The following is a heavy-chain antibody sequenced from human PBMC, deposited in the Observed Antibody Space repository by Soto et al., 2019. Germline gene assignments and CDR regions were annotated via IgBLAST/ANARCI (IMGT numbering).Heavy chain of an antibody. J-gene: IGHJ6*02. CDR3: ESSRRGYCSSTIFRELANYYGMDD. D-gene: IGHD2-2*01. CDR1: GYIFTTYW. V-gene: IGHV5-51*01. Sequence: PEESLKISCKGSGYIFTTYWIGWVRQMPGKGLEGMVIIYPGDSDTRYSPSFQGHVTISADRSISTAYLQWSSLKASDTAMYYCESSRRGYCSSTIFRELANYYGMDDWCQGITVTVS. CDR2: IYPGDSDT.